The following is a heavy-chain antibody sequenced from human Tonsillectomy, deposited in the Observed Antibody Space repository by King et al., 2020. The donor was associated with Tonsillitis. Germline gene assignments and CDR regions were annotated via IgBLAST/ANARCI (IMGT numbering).Heavy chain of an antibody. D-gene: IGHD3-3*01. CDR3: AKGPIFGVYYYMDV. V-gene: IGHV3-23*04. Sequence: EVQLVESGGGLVQPGGSLRLSCAASGFTFSTYAMSWVRQAPGKGLEWVSAISGTGASTYYAGPVKGRFTIARDNSKNTLYLLMSSLRAEDTAVYYCAKGPIFGVYYYMDVWGKGTTVTVSS. CDR2: ISGTGAST. CDR1: GFTFSTYA. J-gene: IGHJ6*03.